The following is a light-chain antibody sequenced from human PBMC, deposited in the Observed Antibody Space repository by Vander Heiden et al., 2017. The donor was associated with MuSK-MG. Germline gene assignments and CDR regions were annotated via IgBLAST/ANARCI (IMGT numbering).Light chain of an antibody. J-gene: IGLJ3*02. Sequence: QSALTQPASVSGSPGQSITISCTVTSSDFVTYDLFSWFPTYQDKPPKLMIFEVAKRPAGVSIRFSGSKSGNTASMTISELKPEDEADYYCCSNAGSSTLVFGGGTKLTVL. CDR2: EVA. V-gene: IGLV2-23*02. CDR1: SSDFVTYDL. CDR3: CSNAGSSTLV.